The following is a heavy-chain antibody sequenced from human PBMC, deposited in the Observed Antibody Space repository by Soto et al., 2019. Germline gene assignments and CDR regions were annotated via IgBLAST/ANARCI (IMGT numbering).Heavy chain of an antibody. D-gene: IGHD3-9*01. Sequence: SVKVSCKASGGTFSSYAISWVRQAPGQGLEWMGGIIPIFGTANYAQKFQGRVTITADESTSTAYMELSSLRSEDTAVYYCARDNGGSMRYYDILTGYAWLDPWGQGTLVTVSS. CDR3: ARDNGGSMRYYDILTGYAWLDP. CDR2: IIPIFGTA. CDR1: GGTFSSYA. J-gene: IGHJ5*02. V-gene: IGHV1-69*13.